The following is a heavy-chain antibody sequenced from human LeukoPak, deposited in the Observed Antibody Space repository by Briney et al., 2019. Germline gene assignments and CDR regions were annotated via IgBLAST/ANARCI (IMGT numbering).Heavy chain of an antibody. J-gene: IGHJ4*02. CDR3: ARDQAVAGIVY. D-gene: IGHD6-19*01. Sequence: SETLSLTCTVSGGSISSSSYYWGWIRQPPGKGLEWIGSIYYSGSTCYNPSLKSRVTISVDTSKNQFSLKLSSVTAADTAVYYCARDQAVAGIVYWGQGTLVTVSS. CDR2: IYYSGST. V-gene: IGHV4-39*07. CDR1: GGSISSSSYY.